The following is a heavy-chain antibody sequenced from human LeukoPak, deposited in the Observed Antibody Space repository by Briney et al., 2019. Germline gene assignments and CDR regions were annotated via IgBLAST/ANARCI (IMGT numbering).Heavy chain of an antibody. CDR3: ARGYSGYEVWFDP. Sequence: SETLSLTCTVSGGSISSGGYYLSWNRQHPGRGLEWIGYIYYSGSTYYNPSLKSRVTISVDTSKNQFSLKLSSVTAADTAVYYCARGYSGYEVWFDPWGQGTLVTVSS. V-gene: IGHV4-31*03. CDR2: IYYSGST. J-gene: IGHJ5*02. D-gene: IGHD5-12*01. CDR1: GGSISSGGYY.